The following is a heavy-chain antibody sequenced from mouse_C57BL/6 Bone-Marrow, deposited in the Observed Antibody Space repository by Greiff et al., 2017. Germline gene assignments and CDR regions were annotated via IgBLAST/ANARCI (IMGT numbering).Heavy chain of an antibody. D-gene: IGHD1-1*01. CDR2: ISTYYGDA. V-gene: IGHV1-67*01. CDR3: ASPYYGSSYSYWYFDV. Sequence: QVQLQQSGPELVRPGVSVKISCKGSGYTFTDYAMHWVKQIHAKSLEWIGVISTYYGDASYTQKFKDKATMTVDKSSSTAYMELARLTSEDSAVYYCASPYYGSSYSYWYFDVWGTGTTVTVSS. CDR1: GYTFTDYA. J-gene: IGHJ1*03.